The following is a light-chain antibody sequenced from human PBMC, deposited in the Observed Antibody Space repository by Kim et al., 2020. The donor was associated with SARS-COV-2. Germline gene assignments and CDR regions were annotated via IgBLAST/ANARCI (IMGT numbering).Light chain of an antibody. CDR3: SSYTSSSTRV. J-gene: IGLJ3*02. Sequence: QSALTQPASVSWSPGQSITICCTGTSSDVGGYNYVSWYQQHPGKAPKLMIYDVSNRPSGVSNRFSGSKSCNTASQTISGLQAEDEADYYCSSYTSSSTRVFGGGTQLTVL. CDR1: SSDVGGYNY. CDR2: DVS. V-gene: IGLV2-14*03.